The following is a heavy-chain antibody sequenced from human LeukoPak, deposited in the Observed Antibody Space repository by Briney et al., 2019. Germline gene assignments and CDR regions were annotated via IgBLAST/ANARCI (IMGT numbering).Heavy chain of an antibody. CDR1: GGSISTYY. J-gene: IGHJ4*02. Sequence: SETLSLTCTVSGGSISTYYWNWIRQPPGKGLEWIGYIYYSGSTNYNPSLKSRVTISVDTSKNQFSLNLTFVTAADTAVYYCARGGIRQTFDNWGQGTLVTVSS. V-gene: IGHV4-59*01. CDR2: IYYSGST. D-gene: IGHD3-3*02. CDR3: ARGGIRQTFDN.